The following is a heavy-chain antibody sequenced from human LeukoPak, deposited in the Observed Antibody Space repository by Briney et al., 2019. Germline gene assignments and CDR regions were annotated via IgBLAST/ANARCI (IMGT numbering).Heavy chain of an antibody. D-gene: IGHD3-22*01. V-gene: IGHV1-24*01. Sequence: ASVKVSCKVSGYTLTELSMHWVRQAPGKGLEWMGGFDPEDGETIYAQKFQGRVTMTEDTSTDTAYMELSSLRSEDTAVYYCARDYTIGYPFDYWGQGTLVTVSS. CDR2: FDPEDGET. CDR1: GYTLTELS. CDR3: ARDYTIGYPFDY. J-gene: IGHJ4*02.